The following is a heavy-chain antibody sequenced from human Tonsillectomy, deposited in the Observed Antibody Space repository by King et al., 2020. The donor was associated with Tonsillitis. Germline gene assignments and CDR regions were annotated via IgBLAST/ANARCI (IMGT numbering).Heavy chain of an antibody. CDR3: ASVAGALWNARFDY. CDR2: IYRSGTT. D-gene: IGHD1-1*01. CDR1: NFSISSGYY. Sequence: QLQESGPGLVNPSETLSLTCDVSNFSISSGYYWGWIRQPPGKGLEWIANIYRSGTTFYNPHLKSRVSMSVDISKNLFSLNLTSVTAADTAIYYCASVAGALWNARFDYWGRGTPVTVSS. V-gene: IGHV4-38-2*01. J-gene: IGHJ4*02.